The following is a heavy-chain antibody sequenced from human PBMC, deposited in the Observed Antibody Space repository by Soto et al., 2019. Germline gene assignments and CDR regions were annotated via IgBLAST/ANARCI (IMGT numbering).Heavy chain of an antibody. D-gene: IGHD6-6*01. V-gene: IGHV1-69*13. J-gene: IGHJ6*02. CDR2: IIPIFGTA. CDR3: ASPRYSSSSVHYYYGMDV. CDR1: GGTFSSYA. Sequence: SVKVSCKASGGTFSSYAISWVRQAPGQGLEWMGGIIPIFGTANYAQKFQGRVTITADESTSTAYMELSSLRSEDTAVYYCASPRYSSSSVHYYYGMDVWGQGTTVTVSS.